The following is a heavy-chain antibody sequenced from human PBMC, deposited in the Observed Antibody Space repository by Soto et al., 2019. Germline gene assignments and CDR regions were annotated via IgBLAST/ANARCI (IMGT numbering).Heavy chain of an antibody. CDR2: VRPYNGDT. CDR1: GYVFTSFG. V-gene: IGHV1-18*04. J-gene: IGHJ4*02. D-gene: IGHD3-3*01. Sequence: ASVKVSCKTSGYVFTSFGISWVRQAPGQGLEWMGWVRPYNGDTKYAEKFQGRVTMTSDTSTRGGYRKLRALRSNDTAVYFCVRRVFYGFWSRYYYFCYWGQGTQFTVSS. CDR3: VRRVFYGFWSRYYYFCY.